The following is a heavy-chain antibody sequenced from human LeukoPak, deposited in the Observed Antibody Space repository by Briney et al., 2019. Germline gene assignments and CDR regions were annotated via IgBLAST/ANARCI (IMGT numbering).Heavy chain of an antibody. CDR2: IYYSGST. CDR3: ARSQLPYYNYYMDV. CDR1: GGSISYYY. Sequence: SETLSLTCTVSGGSISYYYWSWIRQPPGKGLEWIGYIYYSGSTNYNPSLKSRVTISVDTSKNQFSLKLSSVTAADTAVYYCARSQLPYYNYYMDVWGKGTTVTVSS. V-gene: IGHV4-59*01. D-gene: IGHD2-2*01. J-gene: IGHJ6*03.